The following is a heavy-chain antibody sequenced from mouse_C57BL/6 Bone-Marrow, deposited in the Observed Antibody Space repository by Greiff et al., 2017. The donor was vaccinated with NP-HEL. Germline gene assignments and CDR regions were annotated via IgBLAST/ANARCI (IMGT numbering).Heavy chain of an antibody. CDR3: ASSLLLGLRRGYWYFDV. D-gene: IGHD2-2*01. J-gene: IGHJ1*03. Sequence: EVKLMESGAELVKPGASVKLSCTASGFNIKDYYMHWVKQRTEQGLEWIGRIDPEDGETKYAPKFQGKATITADTSSNTAYLQLSSLTSEDTAVYYCASSLLLGLRRGYWYFDVWGTGTTVTVSS. V-gene: IGHV14-2*01. CDR1: GFNIKDYY. CDR2: IDPEDGET.